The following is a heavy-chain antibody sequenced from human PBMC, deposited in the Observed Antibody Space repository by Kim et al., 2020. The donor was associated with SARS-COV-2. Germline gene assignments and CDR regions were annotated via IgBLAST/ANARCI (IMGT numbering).Heavy chain of an antibody. J-gene: IGHJ4*02. CDR1: GFIFGSWA. D-gene: IGHD1-26*01. CDR2: ISSPGNT. V-gene: IGHV3-23*01. CDR3: ARLAGSSTIMPFDY. Sequence: GGSLRLSCTASGFIFGSWAMGWVRQAPGKGLEWVSSISSPGNTNYADFVKGRFTISRDNSENTLFLQMSSLGADDTAIYFCARLAGSSTIMPFDYWGQGILVTVSS.